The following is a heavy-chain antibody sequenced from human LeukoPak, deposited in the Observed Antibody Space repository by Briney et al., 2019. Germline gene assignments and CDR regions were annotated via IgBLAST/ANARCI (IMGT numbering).Heavy chain of an antibody. J-gene: IGHJ4*02. Sequence: PSETLSLTCTVSGGSISSTSYYWGWIRQPPGKGLEWIGSIYYSGSTYYNPSLRGRVTIFVDSSKSQFSLKLTSVTAADTAVYYCASLNSSPTDYWGQGTLVTVSS. CDR3: ASLNSSPTDY. CDR2: IYYSGST. V-gene: IGHV4-39*01. D-gene: IGHD6-13*01. CDR1: GGSISSTSYY.